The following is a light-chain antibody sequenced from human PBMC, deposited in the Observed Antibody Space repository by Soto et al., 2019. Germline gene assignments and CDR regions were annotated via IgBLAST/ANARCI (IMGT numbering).Light chain of an antibody. J-gene: IGLJ7*01. CDR3: AAWDDSLNGAV. Sequence: QAVVTQPPSASGTPGQRVTISCSGSSSNIGSNTVNWYQQLPGTAPELLIYSNNQRPSGVPDRFSGSKSGTSASLAISGLQSEDEADYYCAAWDDSLNGAVFGGGTQLTVL. CDR2: SNN. V-gene: IGLV1-44*01. CDR1: SSNIGSNT.